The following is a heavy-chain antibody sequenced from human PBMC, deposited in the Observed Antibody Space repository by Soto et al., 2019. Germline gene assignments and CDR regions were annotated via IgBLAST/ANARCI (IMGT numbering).Heavy chain of an antibody. CDR1: AGSISSYY. J-gene: IGHJ3*02. D-gene: IGHD5-18*01. V-gene: IGHV4-59*01. CDR3: ARGHVDTAMVGAFDI. CDR2: IYYSGST. Sequence: SETLSLTGTVSAGSISSYYWSWIREPPGKGLEWIGYIYYSGSTNYNPSLKSRVTISVDTSKNQFSLKLSSVTAADTAVYYCARGHVDTAMVGAFDIWGQGTMVTVSS.